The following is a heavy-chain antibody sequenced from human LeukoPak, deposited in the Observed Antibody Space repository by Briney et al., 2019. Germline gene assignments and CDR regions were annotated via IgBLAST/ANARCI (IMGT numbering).Heavy chain of an antibody. CDR2: MNPNSGNT. Sequence: VASVKVSCKASRYTFTSYDINWVRQATGQGLEWMGWMNPNSGNTGYAQKFQGRVTMTRNTSISTAYMELSSLRSEDTAVYYCARDQGRIKYYYDSSGYYSNDYWGQGTLVTVSS. CDR3: ARDQGRIKYYYDSSGYYSNDY. CDR1: RYTFTSYD. V-gene: IGHV1-8*01. D-gene: IGHD3-22*01. J-gene: IGHJ4*02.